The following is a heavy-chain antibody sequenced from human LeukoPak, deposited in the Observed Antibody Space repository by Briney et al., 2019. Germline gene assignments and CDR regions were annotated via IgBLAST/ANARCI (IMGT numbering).Heavy chain of an antibody. V-gene: IGHV4-39*07. D-gene: IGHD4-23*01. CDR2: IYYSGST. CDR3: ARDQKLSVVDS. Sequence: SETLSLTCSVHADSISSSSYYWGWIRQPPGKGLEWIGSIYYSGSTYYNPSLKSRVIISVDTSKNQFSLKLNSVTAADTAVYYCARDQKLSVVDSWGQGSLVTVSS. CDR1: ADSISSSSYY. J-gene: IGHJ4*02.